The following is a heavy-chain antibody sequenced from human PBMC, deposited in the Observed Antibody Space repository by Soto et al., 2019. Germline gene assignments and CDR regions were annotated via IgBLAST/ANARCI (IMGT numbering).Heavy chain of an antibody. CDR3: ARLEWEPDYYYYGMDV. D-gene: IGHD1-26*01. J-gene: IGHJ6*02. Sequence: GESLKISCEGSGYSFTSYWIAWVRQMPGKGLEWMGTFYPGDSDARYSPSFQGQVTISADKSISTAYLQWSSLKASDTAMYYCARLEWEPDYYYYGMDVWGQGTTGTVSS. CDR1: GYSFTSYW. CDR2: FYPGDSDA. V-gene: IGHV5-51*01.